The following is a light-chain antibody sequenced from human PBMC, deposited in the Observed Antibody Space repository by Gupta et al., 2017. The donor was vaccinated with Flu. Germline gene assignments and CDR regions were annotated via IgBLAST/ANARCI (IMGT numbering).Light chain of an antibody. CDR2: LGS. V-gene: IGKV2-28*01. J-gene: IGKJ4*01. Sequence: EIVMTQSPPSLPVTPGDPASISCRSSQSLHHGNGYNYLDWYLQKQGQAPQLLIFLGSNVASGVPERFSASGSGTEFTLTISRGEAEDFGTYYCMQALQTPFTVGGGTKLEIK. CDR3: MQALQTPFT. CDR1: QSLHHGNGYNY.